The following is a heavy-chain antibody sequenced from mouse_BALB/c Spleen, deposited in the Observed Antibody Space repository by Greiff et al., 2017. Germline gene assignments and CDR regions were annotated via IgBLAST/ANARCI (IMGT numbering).Heavy chain of an antibody. D-gene: IGHD2-4*01. Sequence: EVKLVESGGGLVQPGGSRKLSCAASGFTFSSFGMHWVRQAPEKGLEWVAYISSGSSTIYYADTVKGRFTISRDNPKNTLFLQMTSLRSEDTAMYYCARWYDFGYAMDYWGQGTSVTVSS. CDR2: ISSGSSTI. CDR1: GFTFSSFG. J-gene: IGHJ4*01. CDR3: ARWYDFGYAMDY. V-gene: IGHV5-17*02.